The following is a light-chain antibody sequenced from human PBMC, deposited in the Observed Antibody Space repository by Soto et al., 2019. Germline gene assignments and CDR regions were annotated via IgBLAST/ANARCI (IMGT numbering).Light chain of an antibody. CDR3: QQYNRWPWT. V-gene: IGKV3-15*01. Sequence: EIVLTQSPGTLSVSPGERVTLSCRASESVSNNLAWYQQKPGQAPRLLIHAASSRATGIPARLSGTGAGTEFTLTISSLQSEDFAVYYCQQYNRWPWTFGQGTKVDIK. CDR2: AAS. J-gene: IGKJ1*01. CDR1: ESVSNN.